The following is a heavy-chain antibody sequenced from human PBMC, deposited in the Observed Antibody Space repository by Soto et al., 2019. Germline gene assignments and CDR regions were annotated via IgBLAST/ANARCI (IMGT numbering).Heavy chain of an antibody. CDR1: EYSFSNSW. CDR2: IYPSDSDT. D-gene: IGHD2-2*02. J-gene: IGHJ4*02. Sequence: GESLEISCKGSEYSFSNSWIAWVRQMPGKGLEWMGTIYPSDSDTRYSPSFQGQVTISADKSISTAYLQWSSLKASDTAMYYCARQYGGRCSSTRCFTDSWGQGTLVTLSS. V-gene: IGHV5-51*01. CDR3: ARQYGGRCSSTRCFTDS.